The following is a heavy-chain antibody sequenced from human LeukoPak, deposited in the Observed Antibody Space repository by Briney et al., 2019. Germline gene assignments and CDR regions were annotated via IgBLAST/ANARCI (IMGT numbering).Heavy chain of an antibody. J-gene: IGHJ4*02. V-gene: IGHV4-39*01. CDR1: GGSISSSSYY. D-gene: IGHD3-22*01. CDR3: ARLYYDSSGYYQICYFDY. Sequence: SETLSLTCTVSGGSISSSSYYWGWIRQPPGKGLEWLGCIYYSVSTYYNPSLKSRVTISVDTSKNQFSLNQSSLTAADTAVYYCARLYYDSSGYYQICYFDYWGQGTLVTVSS. CDR2: IYYSVST.